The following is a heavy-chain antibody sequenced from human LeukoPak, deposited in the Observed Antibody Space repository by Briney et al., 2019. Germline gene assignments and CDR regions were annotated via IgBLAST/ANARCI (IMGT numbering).Heavy chain of an antibody. CDR1: GGSISSGDYY. CDR3: AATYYDSSGPFDY. Sequence: PSETLSLTCTVSGGSISSGDYYWSWIRQPPGKGLEWIGYIYYSGSTNYNPSLKSRVTISVDTSKNQFSLKLSSVTAADTAVYYCAATYYDSSGPFDYWGQGTLVTVSS. D-gene: IGHD3-22*01. CDR2: IYYSGST. V-gene: IGHV4-61*08. J-gene: IGHJ4*02.